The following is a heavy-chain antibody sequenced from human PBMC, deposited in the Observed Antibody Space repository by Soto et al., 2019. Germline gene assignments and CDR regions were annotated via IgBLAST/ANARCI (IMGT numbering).Heavy chain of an antibody. CDR1: GYTFTSYY. V-gene: IGHV1-46*03. Sequence: ASVKVSCKASGYTFTSYYMHWVRQAPGQGLEWMGIINPSGGSTSYAQKFQGRVTMTRDTSTSTVYMELSSLRSEDTAVYYCARDEGITIFGVVIIRASFDYWGQGTLVTVSS. CDR3: ARDEGITIFGVVIIRASFDY. CDR2: INPSGGST. D-gene: IGHD3-3*01. J-gene: IGHJ4*02.